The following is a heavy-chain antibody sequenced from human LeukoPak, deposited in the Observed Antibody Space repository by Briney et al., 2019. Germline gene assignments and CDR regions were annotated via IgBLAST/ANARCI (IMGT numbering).Heavy chain of an antibody. CDR1: GGSTGNSGYY. D-gene: IGHD1-26*01. J-gene: IGHJ5*02. CDR2: VYYSGST. V-gene: IGHV4-39*01. CDR3: ASLGVGALGS. Sequence: SETLSLTCTVSGGSTGNSGYYWGWIRQPPGKGLEWIGSVYYSGSTYYNPSLKSRVTISVDPSKNQFSLKLSSVSAADTAVYYCASLGVGALGSWGQGTLVTVSS.